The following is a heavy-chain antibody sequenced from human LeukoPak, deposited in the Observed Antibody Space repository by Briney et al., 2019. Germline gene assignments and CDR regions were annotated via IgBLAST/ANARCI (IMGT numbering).Heavy chain of an antibody. D-gene: IGHD4-23*01. V-gene: IGHV3-30*04. J-gene: IGHJ4*02. CDR3: ARDFGATVVTGPSDY. CDR1: GFTFSSYA. CDR2: ISYDGSNK. Sequence: GRSLRLSCAASGFTFSSYAMHWVRQAPGKGLEWVAVISYDGSNKYYADSVKGRFTISRDNSKNTLYLQMNSLRAEDTAVYYCARDFGATVVTGPSDYWGQGTLVTVSS.